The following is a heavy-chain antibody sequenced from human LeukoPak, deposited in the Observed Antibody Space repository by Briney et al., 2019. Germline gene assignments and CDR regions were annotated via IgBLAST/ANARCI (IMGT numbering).Heavy chain of an antibody. V-gene: IGHV3-21*01. CDR1: GFTFSSYS. CDR3: ARDPDDYGYP. J-gene: IGHJ5*02. CDR2: ISSSGSYI. D-gene: IGHD4-17*01. Sequence: GGSLRLSCAASGFTFSSYSMNWVRQAPGKGLEWVSSISSSGSYIYYADSVKGRFTISRDNAKNSLYLQMNSLRAEDTAVYYCARDPDDYGYPWGQGTLVTVSS.